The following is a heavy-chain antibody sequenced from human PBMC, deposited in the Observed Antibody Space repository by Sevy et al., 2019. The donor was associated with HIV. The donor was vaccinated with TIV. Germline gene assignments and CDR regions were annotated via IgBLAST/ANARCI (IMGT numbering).Heavy chain of an antibody. D-gene: IGHD3-3*01. J-gene: IGHJ5*02. V-gene: IGHV4-39*01. Sequence: SETLSLTCTVSGGSISSSSYYWGWIRQPPGKGLEWIGSIYYSGSTYSNPSLKSRVTISVDTSKNQFSLKLSSVTAADTAVYYCASQREEGQGLRFLEWLLSGDNWFDPWGQGTLVTVSS. CDR2: IYYSGST. CDR1: GGSISSSSYY. CDR3: ASQREEGQGLRFLEWLLSGDNWFDP.